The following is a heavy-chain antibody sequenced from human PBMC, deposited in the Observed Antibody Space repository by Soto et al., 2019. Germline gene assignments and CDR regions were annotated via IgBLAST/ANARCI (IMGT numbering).Heavy chain of an antibody. CDR2: IYYSGSI. V-gene: IGHV4-59*01. D-gene: IGHD3-10*01. CDR1: GGSISSYY. Sequence: KPSETLSLTCTVSGGSISSYYWSWIRQPPGKGLEWIGYIYYSGSINYNPSLKSRVTISVDTSKNQFSLKLSSVTAADTAVYYCARARYYYGSGSYSRQYYFDYWGQGTLVTVSS. CDR3: ARARYYYGSGSYSRQYYFDY. J-gene: IGHJ4*02.